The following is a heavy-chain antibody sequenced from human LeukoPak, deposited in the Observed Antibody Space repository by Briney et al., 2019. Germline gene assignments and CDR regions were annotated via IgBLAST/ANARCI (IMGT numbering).Heavy chain of an antibody. CDR2: INRNGTT. CDR1: GESFSGYY. CDR3: ARVYCTNDVCYRVNLFGP. J-gene: IGHJ5*02. D-gene: IGHD2-8*01. V-gene: IGHV4-34*01. Sequence: PSETLSLTCAVYGESFSGYYWSWIRRPPGKGLEWIGEINRNGTTNYNPSLKSRVTISIDTPKNQFSLKLTSVTATDTAVYYCARVYCTNDVCYRVNLFGPWSQGTLVTVSS.